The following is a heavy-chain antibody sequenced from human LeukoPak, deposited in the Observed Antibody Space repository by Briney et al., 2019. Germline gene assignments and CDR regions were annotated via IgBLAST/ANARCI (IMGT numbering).Heavy chain of an antibody. CDR3: ARRGGSYYFDY. Sequence: QTGGSLRLSCAASGFTFSSYGMHWVRQAPGKGLEWVAVISNDGGTKFYADSVKGRFTISRDNSKHTLYLQMNSLRPEDTSVYYCARRGGSYYFDYWGQGTLVTVSS. CDR2: ISNDGGTK. D-gene: IGHD1-26*01. CDR1: GFTFSSYG. J-gene: IGHJ4*02. V-gene: IGHV3-30*03.